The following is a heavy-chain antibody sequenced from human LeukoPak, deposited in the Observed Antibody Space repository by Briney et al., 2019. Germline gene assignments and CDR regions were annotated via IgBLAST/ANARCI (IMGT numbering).Heavy chain of an antibody. J-gene: IGHJ5*02. Sequence: GGSLRLSCAASGFTFSSYWMSWVRQAPGKGLEWVANIKQDGSEKYYVDSVKGRFTISRDNAKNSLYLQMNSLRAEDTAVYYCAREAGTYENWFDPWGQGTLVTVSS. D-gene: IGHD6-19*01. CDR2: IKQDGSEK. CDR1: GFTFSSYW. CDR3: AREAGTYENWFDP. V-gene: IGHV3-7*01.